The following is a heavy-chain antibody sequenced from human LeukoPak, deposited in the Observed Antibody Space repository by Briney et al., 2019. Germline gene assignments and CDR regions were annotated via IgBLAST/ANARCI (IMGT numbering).Heavy chain of an antibody. V-gene: IGHV4-4*07. CDR3: ASLGAYYGGKDFDY. D-gene: IGHD1-26*01. CDR2: IYTSGST. J-gene: IGHJ4*02. CDR1: GGSIRSYY. Sequence: SETLSLICTVSGGSIRSYYWSWIRQPAGKGLEWIGRIYTSGSTNYNPSLKSRVTMSADTAKNQFSLKLSSVTAADTAVYYCASLGAYYGGKDFDYWGQGTLATVSS.